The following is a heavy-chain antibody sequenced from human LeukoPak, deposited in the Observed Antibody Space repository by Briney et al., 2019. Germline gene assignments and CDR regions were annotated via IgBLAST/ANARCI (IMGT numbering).Heavy chain of an antibody. CDR2: IYYSGST. D-gene: IGHD3-22*01. CDR1: GASINSGGYY. Sequence: SETLSLTCTVSGASINSGGYYWNWIRQLPGKGLEWIGYIYYSGSTNYKPSLKSRVTMSVDTSKNQFSLRLSSVTAADTAVYYCARLVNYYDGSGYLDFFDYWGPGTLVTVSS. V-gene: IGHV4-31*03. J-gene: IGHJ4*02. CDR3: ARLVNYYDGSGYLDFFDY.